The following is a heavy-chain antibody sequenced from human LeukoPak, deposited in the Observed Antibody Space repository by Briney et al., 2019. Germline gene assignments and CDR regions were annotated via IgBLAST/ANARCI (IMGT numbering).Heavy chain of an antibody. CDR1: GGSISSYY. J-gene: IGHJ3*02. V-gene: IGHV4-59*08. Sequence: SETLSLTCTVSGGSISSYYWNWIRQPPGKGLEWIGYIYYSGSTNYNPSLKSRVTISVDTSKNQFSLKLSSVTAADTAVYYCARGDWLDAFDIWGQGTMVTVSS. D-gene: IGHD3/OR15-3a*01. CDR2: IYYSGST. CDR3: ARGDWLDAFDI.